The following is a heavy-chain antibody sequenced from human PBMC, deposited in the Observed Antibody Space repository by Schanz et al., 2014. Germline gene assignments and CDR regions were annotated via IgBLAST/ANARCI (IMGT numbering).Heavy chain of an antibody. V-gene: IGHV3-74*01. D-gene: IGHD1-26*01. Sequence: EVQLVESGGGLVQPGGSLRLSCAASGFTFSSYWMHWVRQVPGKGLVWVSRIKSDGSSTSYADSVTGRFTISRDNAKNTLYLQMNTLRAEDTAVYYCARDHTTESYYSAGPPIDYWGQGTLLTVSS. CDR2: IKSDGSST. CDR3: ARDHTTESYYSAGPPIDY. J-gene: IGHJ4*02. CDR1: GFTFSSYW.